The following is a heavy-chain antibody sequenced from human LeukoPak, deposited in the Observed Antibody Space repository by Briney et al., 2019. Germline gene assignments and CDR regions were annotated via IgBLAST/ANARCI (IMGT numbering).Heavy chain of an antibody. V-gene: IGHV3-30*04. J-gene: IGHJ3*02. CDR2: ISYDGSNK. Sequence: PGRSLRLSCAASGFTFSSYAMHWVRQAPGKGLEWVAVISYDGSNKYYADSVKGRFTISRDNSKNTLYLQMYSLRAEDTAVYYCARDQRWYDDAFDIWGQGTMVTVSS. D-gene: IGHD6-13*01. CDR3: ARDQRWYDDAFDI. CDR1: GFTFSSYA.